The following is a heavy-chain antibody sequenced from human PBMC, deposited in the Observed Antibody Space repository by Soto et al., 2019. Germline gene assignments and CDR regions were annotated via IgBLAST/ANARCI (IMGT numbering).Heavy chain of an antibody. CDR3: ARDLTTVVQLTYYYYGMDV. D-gene: IGHD4-17*01. CDR1: GYTFTSYG. CDR2: IIPIFGTA. Sequence: GASVKVSCKASGYTFTSYGISWVRQAPGQGLEWMGGIIPIFGTANYAQKFQGRVTITADESTSTAYMELSSLRSEDTAVYYCARDLTTVVQLTYYYYGMDVWGQGTTVTVSS. J-gene: IGHJ6*02. V-gene: IGHV1-69*13.